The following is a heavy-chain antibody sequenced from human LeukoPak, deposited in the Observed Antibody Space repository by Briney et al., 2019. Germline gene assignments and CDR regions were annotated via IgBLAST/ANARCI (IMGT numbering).Heavy chain of an antibody. CDR2: IDRDGLTR. CDR3: ARRAGAYSHPYDY. CDR1: GLMFHEHW. D-gene: IGHD4/OR15-4a*01. Sequence: GGSLRLSCVASGLMFHEHWMLWVRQVPGKGLAWVSRIDRDGLTREYADSVKGRFTISRDNSKNTLYLQMNSLRAEDTAVYYCARRAGAYSHPYDYWGQGTLVTVSS. J-gene: IGHJ4*02. V-gene: IGHV3-74*03.